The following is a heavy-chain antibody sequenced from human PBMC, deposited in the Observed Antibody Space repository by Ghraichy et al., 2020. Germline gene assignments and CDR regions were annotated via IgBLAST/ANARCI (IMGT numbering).Heavy chain of an antibody. V-gene: IGHV4-39*01. CDR1: GGSISSSSYY. Sequence: SETLSLTCTVSGGSISSSSYYWGWIRQPPGKGLEWIGSIYYSGSTYYNPSLKSRVTISVDTSKNQFSLKLSPVTAADTAVYYCVSGRVVSGRYYYGMDVWGQGTTVTVSS. CDR2: IYYSGST. CDR3: VSGRVVSGRYYYGMDV. D-gene: IGHD2-15*01. J-gene: IGHJ6*02.